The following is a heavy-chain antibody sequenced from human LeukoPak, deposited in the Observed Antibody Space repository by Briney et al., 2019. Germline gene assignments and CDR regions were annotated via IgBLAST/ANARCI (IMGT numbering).Heavy chain of an antibody. CDR3: ARSKNWGYWFDP. CDR2: IYYSGST. CDR1: GGSISSYY. D-gene: IGHD7-27*01. Sequence: SETLSLTRTVSGGSISSYYWSWIRQSPGKGLEWIGYIYYSGSTNYNPSLKSRVTISVDTSKNQFSLKLTSVTAADTAVYYCARSKNWGYWFDPWGQGTLVTVSS. J-gene: IGHJ5*02. V-gene: IGHV4-59*01.